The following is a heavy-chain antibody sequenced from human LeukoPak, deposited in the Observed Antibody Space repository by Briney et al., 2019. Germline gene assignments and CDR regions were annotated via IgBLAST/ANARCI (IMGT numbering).Heavy chain of an antibody. Sequence: SETLSLTCAVYGGSLSGYYWSWIRQPPGKGLEWIGEINHSGSTNYNPSLKSRVTISVDASKNQFSLKLSSVTAADTAVYYCARGKPLLPTVTMHNGMDVWGQGTTVTASS. D-gene: IGHD3-10*01. J-gene: IGHJ6*02. CDR3: ARGKPLLPTVTMHNGMDV. CDR2: INHSGST. V-gene: IGHV4-34*01. CDR1: GGSLSGYY.